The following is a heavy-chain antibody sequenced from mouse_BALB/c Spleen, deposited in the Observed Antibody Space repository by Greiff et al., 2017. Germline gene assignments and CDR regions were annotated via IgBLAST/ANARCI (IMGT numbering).Heavy chain of an antibody. Sequence: QVQLQQSGAELARPGASVKLSCKASGYTFTSYWMQWVKQRPGQGLEWIGAIYPGDGDTRYTQKFKGKATLTADKSSSTAYMQLCSLASEDSAVYYCASYGSYAMDYWGQGTSVTVSS. J-gene: IGHJ4*01. CDR1: GYTFTSYW. V-gene: IGHV1-87*01. CDR2: IYPGDGDT. D-gene: IGHD1-2*01. CDR3: ASYGSYAMDY.